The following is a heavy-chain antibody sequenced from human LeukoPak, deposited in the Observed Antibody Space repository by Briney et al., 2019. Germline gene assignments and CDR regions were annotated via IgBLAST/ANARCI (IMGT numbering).Heavy chain of an antibody. V-gene: IGHV3-48*03. D-gene: IGHD2-2*01. CDR3: ARSQERGFIVVVPAAGGFDY. CDR1: GFTFSSYE. CDR2: ISSSGSTI. J-gene: IGHJ4*02. Sequence: GGSLRLSCAASGFTFSSYETNWVRQAPGKGLEWVSYISSSGSTIYYADSVKGRFTISRDNAKNSLYLQMNSLRAEDTAVYYCARSQERGFIVVVPAAGGFDYWGQGTLVTVSS.